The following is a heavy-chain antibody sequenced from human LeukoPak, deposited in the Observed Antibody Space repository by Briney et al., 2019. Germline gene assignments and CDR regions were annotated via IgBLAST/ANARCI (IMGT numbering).Heavy chain of an antibody. CDR1: GYSIRSGYY. Sequence: SETLSLTCTVSGYSIRSGYYWGWIRQPPGKGLEWIGSIYHSGSTYYNPSLKTRVTMSVDTSKNQFSLKLSSVTAADTAVYYCARENWNSFDYWGQGTLVTVSS. D-gene: IGHD1-7*01. V-gene: IGHV4-38-2*02. CDR2: IYHSGST. CDR3: ARENWNSFDY. J-gene: IGHJ4*02.